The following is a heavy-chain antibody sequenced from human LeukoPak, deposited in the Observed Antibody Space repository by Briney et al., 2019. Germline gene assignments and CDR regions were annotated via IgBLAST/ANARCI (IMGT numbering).Heavy chain of an antibody. Sequence: SVKVSCKASLGTFRSYTISWVRQAPGQGLEWMGRIIPILGIANYAQKFQGRVTITADKSTSTAYMELSSLRSEDTAVYYCARDPPDYYDSSGYPDNFDYWGQGTLVTVSS. CDR3: ARDPPDYYDSSGYPDNFDY. CDR1: LGTFRSYT. V-gene: IGHV1-69*04. J-gene: IGHJ4*02. D-gene: IGHD3-22*01. CDR2: IIPILGIA.